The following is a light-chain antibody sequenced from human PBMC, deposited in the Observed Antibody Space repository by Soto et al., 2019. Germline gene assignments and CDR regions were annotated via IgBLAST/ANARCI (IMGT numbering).Light chain of an antibody. V-gene: IGKV3-11*01. CDR1: PSVTNY. J-gene: IGKJ5*01. CDR2: DTS. Sequence: ELLLTQSPATLSLSPGERATLSCTASPSVTNYLAWYQQKPGQAPRLLLFDTSIRATSIPARFSRSGSGTDFSLTISSIEPEYVAVHYCQQRVDWPAFGQGTRLE. CDR3: QQRVDWPA.